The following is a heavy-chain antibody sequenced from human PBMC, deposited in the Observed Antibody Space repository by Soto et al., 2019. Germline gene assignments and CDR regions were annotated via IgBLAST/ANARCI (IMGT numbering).Heavy chain of an antibody. D-gene: IGHD2-2*01. CDR2: ISAYNGNT. J-gene: IGHJ4*02. CDR1: GYTFSTSG. CDR3: ARVRGIPADADY. Sequence: QVQLVQSGAEVKKPGASVKVSCKASGYTFSTSGISWVRQAPGQGLEWMGMISAYNGNTNYAQKFQDRVTLTTDTPTSTADMELRSLKYDDTATYYCARVRGIPADADYWGQGTLVTVSS. V-gene: IGHV1-18*01.